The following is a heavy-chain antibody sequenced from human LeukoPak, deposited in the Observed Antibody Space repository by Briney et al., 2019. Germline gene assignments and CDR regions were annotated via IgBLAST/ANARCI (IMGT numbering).Heavy chain of an antibody. J-gene: IGHJ6*02. CDR1: GGTFSSYA. CDR3: AREVAPPYGSGVHLYYYYGMDV. D-gene: IGHD3-10*01. CDR2: IIPIFGTA. Sequence: ASVKVSCKASGGTFSSYAISWVRQAPGQGLEWMGGIIPIFGTANYAQKFQGRVTITADESTSTAYMELSSLRSEDTAVYYCAREVAPPYGSGVHLYYYYGMDVWGQGTTVTVSS. V-gene: IGHV1-69*13.